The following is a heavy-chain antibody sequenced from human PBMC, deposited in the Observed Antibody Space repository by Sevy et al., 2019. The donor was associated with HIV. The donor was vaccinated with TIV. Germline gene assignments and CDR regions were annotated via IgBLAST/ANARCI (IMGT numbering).Heavy chain of an antibody. D-gene: IGHD6-19*01. Sequence: ASVKVSCKASGYTFTSYGISWVRQAPGQGLEWMGWISAYNGSTNYAQKLQGRVTMTTDTSTSTAYMELRSLRSDDTAVYYYAREGIAVAGTNYYYYMDVWGKGTTVTVSS. CDR2: ISAYNGST. V-gene: IGHV1-18*01. J-gene: IGHJ6*03. CDR1: GYTFTSYG. CDR3: AREGIAVAGTNYYYYMDV.